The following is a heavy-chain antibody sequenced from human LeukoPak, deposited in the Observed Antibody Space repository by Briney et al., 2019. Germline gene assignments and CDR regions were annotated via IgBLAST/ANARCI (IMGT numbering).Heavy chain of an antibody. CDR1: GDSISYHNYY. CDR2: IYYSGST. V-gene: IGHV4-61*05. J-gene: IGHJ4*02. Sequence: SETLSLTCAVSGDSISYHNYYWDWIRQPPGKGLEWIGYIYYSGSTNYNPSLKSRVTISVDTSKNQFSLKLSSVTAADTAVYYCARGGFTYGSGSYYRTGPLFDYWGQGTLVTVSS. CDR3: ARGGFTYGSGSYYRTGPLFDY. D-gene: IGHD3-10*01.